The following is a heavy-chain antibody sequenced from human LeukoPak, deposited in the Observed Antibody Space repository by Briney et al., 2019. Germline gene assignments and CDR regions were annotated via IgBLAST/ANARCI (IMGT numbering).Heavy chain of an antibody. Sequence: PSETLSLTCTVSGGSISSYYWSWIRQPPGKGLEWIGYIYYSGSTNYNPSLKSRVTISVDTSKNQFSLKLSSVTAADTAVYYCARELSGDYGNWFDPWGQGTLVTVSS. D-gene: IGHD2-21*02. J-gene: IGHJ5*02. V-gene: IGHV4-59*01. CDR3: ARELSGDYGNWFDP. CDR2: IYYSGST. CDR1: GGSISSYY.